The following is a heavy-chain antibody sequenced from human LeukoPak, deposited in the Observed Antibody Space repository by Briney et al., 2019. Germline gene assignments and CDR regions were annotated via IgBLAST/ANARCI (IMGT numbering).Heavy chain of an antibody. CDR2: IKQDGSEK. D-gene: IGHD3-22*01. CDR3: ASSYDSSGLNAFDI. CDR1: GFTFSSYW. Sequence: GGSLRLSCAASGFTFSSYWMSWVRQAPGKGLEWVANIKQDGSEKYYADSVKGRFTISRDNAKNSLYLEMNSLRDEDTAVYYCASSYDSSGLNAFDIWGQGTLVTVSS. J-gene: IGHJ3*02. V-gene: IGHV3-7*02.